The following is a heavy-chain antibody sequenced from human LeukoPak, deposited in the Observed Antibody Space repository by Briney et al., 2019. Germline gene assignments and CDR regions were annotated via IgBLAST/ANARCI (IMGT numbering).Heavy chain of an antibody. D-gene: IGHD4-17*01. Sequence: QTGGSLRLSCAASGFIFSGFAMSWVRQAPGKGLEWVSATSVGGGNTYYADSVRGRFTISRDNSKNTLYLQMNSLGGDDTAVYYCAKDRESLGDYEPAFDIWGQGTMVTVS. J-gene: IGHJ3*02. CDR2: TSVGGGNT. CDR3: AKDRESLGDYEPAFDI. V-gene: IGHV3-23*01. CDR1: GFIFSGFA.